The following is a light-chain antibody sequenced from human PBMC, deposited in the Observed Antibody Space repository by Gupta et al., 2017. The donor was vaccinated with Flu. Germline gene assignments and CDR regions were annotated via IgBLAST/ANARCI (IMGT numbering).Light chain of an antibody. Sequence: DIQLTQSPSFLSATVGDRVTITCRASQGISTYLAWYQQKPGKAPKLLVYAASTMQSGVPSRFSGGGSGTEFTLTISSLQPEDCATYYCQQVMSFPLTFGQGTQLEIK. CDR3: QQVMSFPLT. CDR1: QGISTY. J-gene: IGKJ5*01. CDR2: AAS. V-gene: IGKV1-9*01.